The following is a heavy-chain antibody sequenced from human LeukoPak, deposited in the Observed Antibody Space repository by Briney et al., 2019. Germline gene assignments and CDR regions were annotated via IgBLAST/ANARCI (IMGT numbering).Heavy chain of an antibody. V-gene: IGHV4-59*01. CDR2: IYYSGST. J-gene: IGHJ6*02. Sequence: SEALSLTCTVSGGSISSYYWSWIRQPPGKGLEWIGYIYYSGSTNYNPSLKSRVTISVDTSKNQFSLKLSSVTAADTAVYYCARDNWNYGSSMDVWGQGTTVTVSS. CDR1: GGSISSYY. CDR3: ARDNWNYGSSMDV. D-gene: IGHD1-7*01.